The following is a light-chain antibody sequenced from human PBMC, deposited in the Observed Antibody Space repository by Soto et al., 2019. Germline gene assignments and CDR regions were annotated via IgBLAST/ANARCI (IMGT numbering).Light chain of an antibody. CDR1: QSISTW. V-gene: IGKV1-5*01. CDR2: GAS. CDR3: QQYKTFST. Sequence: EIQMTQTPLTLSASVGDRVTITCRANQSISTWLAWYQQRPGKAPQLLIFGASTLQSRVPPRFSGSGSGTEFTLTISSLQPDDCVSYYCQQYKTFSTFGQGTKVDIK. J-gene: IGKJ1*01.